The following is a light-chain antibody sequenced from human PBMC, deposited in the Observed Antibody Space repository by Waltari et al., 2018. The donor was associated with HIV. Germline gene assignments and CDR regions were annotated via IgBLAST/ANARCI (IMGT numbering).Light chain of an antibody. V-gene: IGLV3-21*02. CDR1: NIGSKT. CDR3: HIWDSNTDHG. J-gene: IGLJ2*01. CDR2: DDR. Sequence: SYVVTQSPSVSVSDGQPVTISCGGDNIGSKTVHWYPPKPGRAPLLVVYDDRHRASGIPDRCSGSNSGNPATLTISRVEAGDEADYYCHIWDSNTDHGIGGGTKLTL.